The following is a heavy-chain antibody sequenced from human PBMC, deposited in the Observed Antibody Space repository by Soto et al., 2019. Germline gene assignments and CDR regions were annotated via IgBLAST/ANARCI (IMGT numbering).Heavy chain of an antibody. CDR3: ARDSRSPYGGDAFDI. D-gene: IGHD4-17*01. CDR2: IGAYNGNT. J-gene: IGHJ3*02. V-gene: IGHV1-18*01. CDR1: GYTFTSYG. Sequence: ASVKVSCKASGYTFTSYGISWVRQAPGQGLEWMGWIGAYNGNTNYAQKLQGRVTMTTDTSTSTAYMELRSLRSDDTAVYYCARDSRSPYGGDAFDIWGQGTMVTVSS.